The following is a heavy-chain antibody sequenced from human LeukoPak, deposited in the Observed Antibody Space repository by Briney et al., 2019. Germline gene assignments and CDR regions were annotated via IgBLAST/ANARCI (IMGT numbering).Heavy chain of an antibody. V-gene: IGHV1-18*01. CDR2: ISAYNGNT. J-gene: IGHJ4*02. Sequence: ASVKVSCKASGYTFTSYGISWVRQAPGQGLEWMGWISAYNGNTNYAQKLQGRVTMTTDTSTSTVYMELSSLRSEDTAVYYCAIGSGYYSFDYWGQGTLVTVSS. CDR1: GYTFTSYG. CDR3: AIGSGYYSFDY. D-gene: IGHD3-3*01.